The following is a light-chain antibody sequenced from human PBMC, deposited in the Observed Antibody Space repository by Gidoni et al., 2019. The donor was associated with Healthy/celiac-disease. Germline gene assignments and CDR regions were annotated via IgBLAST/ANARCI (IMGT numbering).Light chain of an antibody. CDR3: QQYYSTPMYT. J-gene: IGKJ2*01. V-gene: IGKV4-1*01. CDR1: QSVLYSSNNKNY. CDR2: GES. Sequence: VMLSQSLAFLAVFLGERATIHSTSSQSVLYSSNNKNYLAWYQQKPGQPPKLLIYGESTRESGVPDRFSGRGCGTDFTVTISSLQAEDGAVDYYQQYYSTPMYTFGQGTKLEIK.